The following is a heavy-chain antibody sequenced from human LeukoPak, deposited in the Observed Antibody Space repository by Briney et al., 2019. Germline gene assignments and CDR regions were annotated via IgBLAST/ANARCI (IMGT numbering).Heavy chain of an antibody. D-gene: IGHD5-18*01. CDR2: MRDTVNT. CDR1: DVSISSHY. Sequence: PSETLPLTCSVSDVSISSHYWSWLRQPPGKGLEWIAYMRDTVNTKDNPSFKSRLTLSADTSKNQFSLRLSSVTAADSAVYYCATIKRGNIYGYFDFWGQGILVTVSA. V-gene: IGHV4-59*11. J-gene: IGHJ4*02. CDR3: ATIKRGNIYGYFDF.